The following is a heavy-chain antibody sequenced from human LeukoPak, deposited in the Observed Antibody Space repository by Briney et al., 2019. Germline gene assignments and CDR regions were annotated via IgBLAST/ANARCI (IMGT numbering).Heavy chain of an antibody. CDR2: IYTSGST. Sequence: SETLSLTCTVSGGSISSYYWSWIRQPAGKGLEWIGRIYTSGSTNYNPSLKSRVTISVDKSKNQFSLKLSSVTAADTAVYYCARDSGYMVRGVCSGGHDYWGQGTLVTVSS. CDR1: GGSISSYY. CDR3: ARDSGYMVRGVCSGGHDY. V-gene: IGHV4-4*07. J-gene: IGHJ4*02. D-gene: IGHD3-10*01.